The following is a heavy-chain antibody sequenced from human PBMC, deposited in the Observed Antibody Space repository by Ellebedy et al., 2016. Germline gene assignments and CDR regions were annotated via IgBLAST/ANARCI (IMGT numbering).Heavy chain of an antibody. Sequence: GGSLRLSXAVSGFTFSNYNMNWVRQAPGKGLEWISYISPSSGTIYYADSVKGRFTISRDNAKNSLSLQLNSLRVEDTAVYYCARDRPRNRNFKTLGDNNNGMDVWGQGTTVTVSS. V-gene: IGHV3-48*04. CDR3: ARDRPRNRNFKTLGDNNNGMDV. CDR1: GFTFSNYN. D-gene: IGHD3-16*01. J-gene: IGHJ6*02. CDR2: ISPSSGTI.